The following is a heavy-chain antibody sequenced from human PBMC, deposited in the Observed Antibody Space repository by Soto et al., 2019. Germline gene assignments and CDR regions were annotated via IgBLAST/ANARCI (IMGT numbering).Heavy chain of an antibody. J-gene: IGHJ6*02. CDR2: INHSGRT. CDR1: GGSFSGYY. CDR3: ASVLRFLEWSPYYYYYGMDV. Sequence: SETLSLTCAVYGGSFSGYYWSWIRQPPGKGLEWIGEINHSGRTNYNPALKSRVTISVDTSKNQFSMKLSSVTAAETAVYYCASVLRFLEWSPYYYYYGMDVWGQGTTV. D-gene: IGHD3-3*01. V-gene: IGHV4-34*01.